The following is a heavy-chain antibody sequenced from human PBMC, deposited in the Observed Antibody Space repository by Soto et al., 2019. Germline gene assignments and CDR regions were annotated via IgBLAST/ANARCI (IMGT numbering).Heavy chain of an antibody. V-gene: IGHV4-31*03. CDR3: ARGVTMVRGVIHTPYFDY. CDR2: IYYSGST. D-gene: IGHD3-10*01. CDR1: GGSISSGGYY. J-gene: IGHJ4*02. Sequence: QVQLQESGPGLVKPSQTLSLTCTVSGGSISSGGYYWSWIRQHPGKGLEWIGYIYYSGSTYYNPSLKSRFTIAVDTSKNQFSRKLSSVTAADTAVYYCARGVTMVRGVIHTPYFDYWGQGTLVTVSS.